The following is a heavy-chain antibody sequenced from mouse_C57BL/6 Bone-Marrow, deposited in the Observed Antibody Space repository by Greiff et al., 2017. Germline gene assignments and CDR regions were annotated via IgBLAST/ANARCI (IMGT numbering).Heavy chain of an antibody. CDR3: TRVHAGYYGWYAMDY. D-gene: IGHD2-3*01. CDR1: GFTFSSYA. V-gene: IGHV5-9-1*02. CDR2: ISSGGDYI. Sequence: EVKLVESGEGLVKPGGSLKLSCAASGFTFSSYAMSWVRQTPEKRLEWVAYISSGGDYIYYADTVKGRFTISRDNARNTLYLQMSSLKSEDTAMYYCTRVHAGYYGWYAMDYWGQGTSVTVSS. J-gene: IGHJ4*01.